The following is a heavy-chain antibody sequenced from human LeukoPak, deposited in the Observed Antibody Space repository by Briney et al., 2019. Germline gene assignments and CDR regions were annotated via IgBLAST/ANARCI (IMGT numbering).Heavy chain of an antibody. CDR1: GFTFSSYS. J-gene: IGHJ5*02. D-gene: IGHD3-3*01. V-gene: IGHV3-48*04. CDR2: ISSSSTI. Sequence: PGGSLRLSCAASGFTFSSYSMNWVRQAPGKGLEWVSYISSSSTIYYADSVKGRFTISRDNAKNSLYLQMNSLRAEDTAVYYCARGDGTYYDFWSGRNWFDPWGQGTLVTVSS. CDR3: ARGDGTYYDFWSGRNWFDP.